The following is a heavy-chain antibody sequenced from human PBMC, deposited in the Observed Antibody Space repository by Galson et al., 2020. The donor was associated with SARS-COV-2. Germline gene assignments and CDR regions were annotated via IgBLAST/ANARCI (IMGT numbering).Heavy chain of an antibody. V-gene: IGHV4-38-2*01. Sequence: SETLSLTCGVSGYSITNDYWWGWIRLAPGKGLAWIGSIYHNGDTHYSPSLKSRITISVDTSTNQFSLKLTSVTAADTAAYYCARQIGSGRWGFDIWGQGTMVTVSS. CDR1: GYSITNDYW. CDR3: ARQIGSGRWGFDI. CDR2: IYHNGDT. D-gene: IGHD6-19*01. J-gene: IGHJ3*02.